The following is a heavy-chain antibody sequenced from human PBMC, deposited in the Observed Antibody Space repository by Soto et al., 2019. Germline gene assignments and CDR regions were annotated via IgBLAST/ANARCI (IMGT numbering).Heavy chain of an antibody. V-gene: IGHV4-31*03. CDR3: ARKATGTTCFDY. Sequence: QVQLQESGPGLVKPSQTLSLTCTVSGGSISSGGYYWSWIGQHPGKGLEWIGYIYYSGSTYYNPSLKRRVTITVHTTKNQCSLKLGSVAAADTAVYYRARKATGTTCFDYWGQGTLVTVSS. CDR1: GGSISSGGYY. J-gene: IGHJ4*02. D-gene: IGHD4-17*01. CDR2: IYYSGST.